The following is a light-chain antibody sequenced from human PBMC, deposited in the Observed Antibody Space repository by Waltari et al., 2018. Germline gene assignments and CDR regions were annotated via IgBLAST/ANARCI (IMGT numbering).Light chain of an antibody. CDR2: DVT. Sequence: QSALTQPRSVSGSPGQSVTISCTGTGSDVGAYMYVSWYQHRPGEAPKVMIYDVTYRPSGFPARFSGSKSGNTASLTISGLQAEDEADYFCCSYADGNTYVFGTGTKVTVL. CDR1: GSDVGAYMY. CDR3: CSYADGNTYV. V-gene: IGLV2-11*01. J-gene: IGLJ1*01.